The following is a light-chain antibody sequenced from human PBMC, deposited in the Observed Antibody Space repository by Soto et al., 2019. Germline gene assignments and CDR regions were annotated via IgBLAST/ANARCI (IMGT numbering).Light chain of an antibody. CDR1: QSVRSGS. CDR3: HYYADSPYT. V-gene: IGKV3-20*01. CDR2: GAS. Sequence: EVVLTQSPGTLSLSPGEGATLSCRASQSVRSGSLAWYQQKPGQAPRLLIFGASSRATDTPDRFSGSGSGTDFTLTITRVDTEDFALYYCHYYADSPYTFGQGTRLEI. J-gene: IGKJ2*01.